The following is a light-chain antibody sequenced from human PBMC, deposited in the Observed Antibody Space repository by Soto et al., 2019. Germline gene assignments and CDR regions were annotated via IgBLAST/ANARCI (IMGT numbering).Light chain of an antibody. J-gene: IGKJ1*01. Sequence: EIVMTQSPATLSVSPGERATLSCRASQSVSSSYLAWYQQKPGQAPRLLIYGASSRATGIPDRFSGSGSGTDFTLTISRLEPEDFAVYYCQKYGSSRTFGQGTKVDIK. CDR1: QSVSSSY. CDR2: GAS. CDR3: QKYGSSRT. V-gene: IGKV3-20*01.